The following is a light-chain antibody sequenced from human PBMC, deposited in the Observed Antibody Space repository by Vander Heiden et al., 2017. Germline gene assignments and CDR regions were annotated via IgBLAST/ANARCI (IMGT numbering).Light chain of an antibody. CDR2: AAS. J-gene: IGKJ2*01. CDR3: QQLNSYPLT. V-gene: IGKV1-9*01. CDR1: KGISSY. Sequence: PLTPSPSSLSASVGDRVTITCRASKGISSYLAWYQQKPGKAPKLLIYAASTLQSGVPSRFSGSGSGTDFTLTISSLQPEDFATYYCQQLNSYPLTFGQGTKLEIK.